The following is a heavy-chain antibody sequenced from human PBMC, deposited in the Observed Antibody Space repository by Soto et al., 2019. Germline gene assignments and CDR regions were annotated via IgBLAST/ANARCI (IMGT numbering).Heavy chain of an antibody. CDR2: IYYTGST. J-gene: IGHJ3*02. CDR3: AKAVDIGHDAFDI. Sequence: QVQLQESGPGLVKPSQTLSLTCTVSGGSISSGDDCWSWIRQPPGKGLEWIGDIYYTGSTTYSPSIKRRVTXXXAXXKNQFSLKLRSVTAADTAVYFCAKAVDIGHDAFDIWGQGTMVTVSS. V-gene: IGHV4-30-4*01. CDR1: GGSISSGDDC. D-gene: IGHD5-12*01.